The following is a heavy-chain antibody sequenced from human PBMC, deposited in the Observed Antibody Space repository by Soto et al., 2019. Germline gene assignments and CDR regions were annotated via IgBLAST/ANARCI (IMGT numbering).Heavy chain of an antibody. CDR3: ARLRLRADAFDI. V-gene: IGHV3-33*01. CDR1: GFTFSSYG. CDR2: IWYDGSNK. J-gene: IGHJ3*02. D-gene: IGHD4-17*01. Sequence: QVQLVESGGGVVQPGRSLRLSCAASGFTFSSYGMHWVRQAPGKGLEWLAVIWYDGSNKYYADSVKGRFTISRDNSKNTLYLQMNSLIAEDTAVYYCARLRLRADAFDIWGQGTMVTVSS.